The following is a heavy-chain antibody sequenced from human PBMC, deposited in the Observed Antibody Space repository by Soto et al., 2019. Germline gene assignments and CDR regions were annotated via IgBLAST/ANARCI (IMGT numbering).Heavy chain of an antibody. V-gene: IGHV4-61*01. CDR3: ARGVFKGITMIVAPIDY. CDR1: GGSVSSGSYY. J-gene: IGHJ4*02. D-gene: IGHD3-22*01. CDR2: IYYSGST. Sequence: TSETLSLTCTVSGGSVSSGSYYWSWIRQPPGKGLEWIGYIYYSGSTNYNPSLKSRVTISVDTSKNQFSLKLSSVTAADTAVYYCARGVFKGITMIVAPIDYWGQGTLVTVSS.